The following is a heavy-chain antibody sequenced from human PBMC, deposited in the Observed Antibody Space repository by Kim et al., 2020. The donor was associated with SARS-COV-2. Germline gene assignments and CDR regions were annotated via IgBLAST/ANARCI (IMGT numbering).Heavy chain of an antibody. CDR1: GFTFSGSP. CDR2: IRSKTNNYAT. Sequence: GGSLRLSCAASGFTFSGSPMHWVRQASGRGLEWVGRIRSKTNNYATSYAASVKGRFTIYRDDSRNTAYLQMNGLKTEDTAVYYCTRIPATTLAFWDAFDIWGQGTMVTVSS. D-gene: IGHD1-1*01. CDR3: TRIPATTLAFWDAFDI. J-gene: IGHJ3*02. V-gene: IGHV3-73*01.